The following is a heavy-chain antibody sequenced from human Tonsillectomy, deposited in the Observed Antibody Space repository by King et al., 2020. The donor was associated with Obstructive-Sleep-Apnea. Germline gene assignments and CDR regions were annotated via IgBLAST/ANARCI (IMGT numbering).Heavy chain of an antibody. D-gene: IGHD6-25*01. J-gene: IGHJ5*02. CDR2: IYYSGST. Sequence: VQLQESGPGLVKASETLSLTCTVSGGSISSYYWSWIRQPPGKGLEWIGYIYYSGSTNYNPSLKSRVTISVDTSKNQFSLKLSSVTAADTAVYYCARPISGFNWFDPWGQGTLVTVSS. V-gene: IGHV4-59*08. CDR1: GGSISSYY. CDR3: ARPISGFNWFDP.